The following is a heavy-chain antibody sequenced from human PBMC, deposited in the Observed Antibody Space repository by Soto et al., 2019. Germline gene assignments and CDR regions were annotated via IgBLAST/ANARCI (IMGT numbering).Heavy chain of an antibody. CDR1: GGSISSYY. Sequence: AETLSLTCTVSGGSISSYYWSWIRQPPGKGLEWIVYIYYSGSTNYNPSLKSRVTISVDTSKNQFSLKLSSVTAADTAVYYCARAPYYYDSSGYYYSGYYYGMDVWGQGTTVTVSS. CDR3: ARAPYYYDSSGYYYSGYYYGMDV. J-gene: IGHJ6*02. CDR2: IYYSGST. D-gene: IGHD3-22*01. V-gene: IGHV4-59*01.